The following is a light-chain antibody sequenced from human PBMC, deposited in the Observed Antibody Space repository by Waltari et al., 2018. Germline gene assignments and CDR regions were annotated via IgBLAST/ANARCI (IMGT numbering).Light chain of an antibody. J-gene: IGKJ3*01. CDR2: KAS. Sequence: DIQMTQSPSTVSASVGDRVTITCRASQSISRWLAWYQQKPGKAPKRLIHKASSLQSGVPSRFGGRGSGTEFTLNITCLQPDDFATYYCQPDNSFSALFTFGPGTPVDIK. CDR3: QPDNSFSALFT. V-gene: IGKV1-5*03. CDR1: QSISRW.